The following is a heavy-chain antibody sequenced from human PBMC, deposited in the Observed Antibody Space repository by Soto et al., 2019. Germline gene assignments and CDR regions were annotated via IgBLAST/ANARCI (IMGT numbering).Heavy chain of an antibody. Sequence: QVQLVQSGAEVKKPGASVRVSCEASGYRFTNYYIHWVRQAPGQGLEWMGRMNIDTGGTTFAQNFKGRVTMTRDTSISTAYMELSSVKSDDTAMYYCARDGNFAFRGYSFAFDLWGQGTLVTVSS. CDR3: ARDGNFAFRGYSFAFDL. CDR1: GYRFTNYY. CDR2: MNIDTGGT. D-gene: IGHD5-18*01. J-gene: IGHJ4*02. V-gene: IGHV1-2*06.